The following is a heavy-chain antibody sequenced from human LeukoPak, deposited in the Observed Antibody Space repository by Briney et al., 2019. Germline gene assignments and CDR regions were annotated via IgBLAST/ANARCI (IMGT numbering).Heavy chain of an antibody. CDR2: IYYSGKT. J-gene: IGHJ3*02. CDR1: SGSISSRSSYY. CDR3: ARHLKGYCSNGVCSDAFDI. V-gene: IGHV4-39*01. D-gene: IGHD2-8*01. Sequence: SETLSLTCTVSSGSISSRSSYYLGWIRQPPGKGLEWIGSIYYSGKTYYNPSLKSRVTISVDPSKNQFSLKLSSVTAADTAVYYCARHLKGYCSNGVCSDAFDIWGQGTMVTVSS.